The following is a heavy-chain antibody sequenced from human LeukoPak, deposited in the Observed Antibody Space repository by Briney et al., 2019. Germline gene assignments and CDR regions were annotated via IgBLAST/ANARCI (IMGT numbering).Heavy chain of an antibody. CDR1: GGSISNYY. D-gene: IGHD6-6*01. J-gene: IGHJ6*02. CDR2: IYYSGST. CDR3: ARAPLVSRGMDV. Sequence: PSETLSLTCTVSGGSISNYYWSWIRQHPGKGLEWIGYIYYSGSTYYNPSLKSRVTISVDTSKNQFSLKMRSVTAADTAVYYCARAPLVSRGMDVWGQGTTVTVSS. V-gene: IGHV4-59*06.